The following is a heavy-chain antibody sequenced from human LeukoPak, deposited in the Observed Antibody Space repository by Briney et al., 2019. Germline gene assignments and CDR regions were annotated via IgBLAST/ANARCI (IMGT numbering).Heavy chain of an antibody. CDR1: GGTFSSYA. D-gene: IGHD6-13*01. CDR3: ATYRSSWNPRFEYFQQ. Sequence: GASVKVSCKASGGTFSSYAISWVRQAPGQGLEWMGGIIPIFGTANYAQKFQGRVRITADKSTRTVYMEVNSLRSEDTALYYCATYRSSWNPRFEYFQQWGRGTLVTVSS. V-gene: IGHV1-69*06. J-gene: IGHJ1*01. CDR2: IIPIFGTA.